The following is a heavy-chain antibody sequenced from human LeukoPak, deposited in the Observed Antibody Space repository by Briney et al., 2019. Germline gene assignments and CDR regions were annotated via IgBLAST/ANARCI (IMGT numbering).Heavy chain of an antibody. J-gene: IGHJ4*02. CDR1: GFTFSSYS. V-gene: IGHV3-48*02. Sequence: PGGSLRLSCAASGFTFSSYSMNWVRQAPGKGLEWISYILSSSTGMSYADSVEGRFTISRDNAKNSLYLQMSSLRDDDTAVYYCARDLHFAFDYWGRGTLVTVSS. CDR3: ARDLHFAFDY. CDR2: ILSSSTGM.